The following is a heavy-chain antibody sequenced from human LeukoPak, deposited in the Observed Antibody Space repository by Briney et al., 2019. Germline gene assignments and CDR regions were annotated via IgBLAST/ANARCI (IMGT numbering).Heavy chain of an antibody. J-gene: IGHJ4*02. V-gene: IGHV4-34*01. CDR2: INRSGTT. Sequence: PSETLSLTCAVYGGSFSGYYWSWIRQTPGKGLEWIGEINRSGTTNYNPSLKSRVAISVDTSKNQFSLKLRSVTAADTAVYYCARDYHCGGGDCSWVDYWGQGTLVTVSS. CDR3: ARDYHCGGGDCSWVDY. CDR1: GGSFSGYY. D-gene: IGHD2-21*01.